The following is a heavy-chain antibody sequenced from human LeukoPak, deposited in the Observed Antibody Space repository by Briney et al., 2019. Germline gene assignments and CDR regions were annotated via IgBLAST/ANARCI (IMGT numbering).Heavy chain of an antibody. D-gene: IGHD3-16*01. J-gene: IGHJ4*02. CDR3: AKFHSPGLGGDYYFDY. V-gene: IGHV3-23*01. Sequence: QPGGSLRLSCAASGFTFSSYAMSWVRQAPGKGLEWVSAISGSGGSTYYADSVKGRFTISRDNSKNTLYLQMNSLRAEDTAVYYCAKFHSPGLGGDYYFDYWGQGTLVTVSS. CDR2: ISGSGGST. CDR1: GFTFSSYA.